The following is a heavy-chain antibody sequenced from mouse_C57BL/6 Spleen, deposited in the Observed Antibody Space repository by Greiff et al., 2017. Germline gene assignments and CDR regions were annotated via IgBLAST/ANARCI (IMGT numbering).Heavy chain of an antibody. D-gene: IGHD2-4*01. Sequence: EVKLMESGPVLVKPGASVKMSCKASGYTFTDYYMNWVKQSPGKSLEWIGDISPYNGGTSYTEKFKGKATLTDDKTSSTAYMELNSLTSEDSAVFYCARSDDYDGWDYWGQGTSVTVSS. CDR1: GYTFTDYY. CDR3: ARSDDYDGWDY. CDR2: ISPYNGGT. V-gene: IGHV1-19*01. J-gene: IGHJ4*01.